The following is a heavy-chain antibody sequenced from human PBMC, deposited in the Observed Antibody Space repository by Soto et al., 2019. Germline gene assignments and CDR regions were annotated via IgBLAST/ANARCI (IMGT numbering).Heavy chain of an antibody. V-gene: IGHV1-8*01. J-gene: IGHJ6*02. D-gene: IGHD2-8*01. Sequence: QVQLVQSGAEVKKPGASVKVSCKASGYTFTSYDINWVRQATGQGLEWMGWMNPNSGNTGYAQKFQGRVTMTRNTXXSTAYMELSSLRSEDTAVYYCARALSIRAVCGMDVWGQGTTVTVSS. CDR3: ARALSIRAVCGMDV. CDR2: MNPNSGNT. CDR1: GYTFTSYD.